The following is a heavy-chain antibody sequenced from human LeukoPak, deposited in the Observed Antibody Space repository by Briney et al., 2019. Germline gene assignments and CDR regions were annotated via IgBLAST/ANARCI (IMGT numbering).Heavy chain of an antibody. D-gene: IGHD3-3*01. CDR2: TYYRSKWYN. Sequence: SQTLSLTCAIPGDSVSSNSAAWNWIRQSPSRGLEWLGRTYYRSKWYNDYAVSVKSRITINPDTSKNQFSLQLNSVTPEDTAVYYCARGTYYDFWGGYWERGHYFDYWGQGTLVTVSS. J-gene: IGHJ4*02. CDR1: GDSVSSNSAA. CDR3: ARGTYYDFWGGYWERGHYFDY. V-gene: IGHV6-1*01.